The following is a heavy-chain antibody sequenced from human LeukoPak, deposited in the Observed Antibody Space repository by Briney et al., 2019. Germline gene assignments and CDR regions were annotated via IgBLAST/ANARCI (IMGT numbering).Heavy chain of an antibody. D-gene: IGHD3-10*01. V-gene: IGHV1-69*13. CDR2: IIPIFGTA. J-gene: IGHJ4*02. Sequence: SVRVSCKTSGYTFSDYNLHWVRQAPGQGLEWMGGIIPIFGTANYAQRFQGRVTITADEATSTAYMELSRLRSEDTAVYYCARGRFGLLWFGELERWGQGTLVTVSS. CDR3: ARGRFGLLWFGELER. CDR1: GYTFSDYN.